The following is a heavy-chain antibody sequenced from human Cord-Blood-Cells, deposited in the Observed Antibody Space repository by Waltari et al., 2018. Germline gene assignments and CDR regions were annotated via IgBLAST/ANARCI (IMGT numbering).Heavy chain of an antibody. Sequence: EVQLVQSGAEVKKPGESLKISCKGSGYSFTSYCIGWVRQMRGKGLEWMGIIYPGDSDTRYSPSFQGQVTISADKSISTAYLQWSSLKASDTAMYYCARLGRTFGGVNGIDPWGQGTLVTVSS. CDR1: GYSFTSYC. CDR3: ARLGRTFGGVNGIDP. V-gene: IGHV5-51*01. CDR2: IYPGDSDT. D-gene: IGHD3-16*01. J-gene: IGHJ5*02.